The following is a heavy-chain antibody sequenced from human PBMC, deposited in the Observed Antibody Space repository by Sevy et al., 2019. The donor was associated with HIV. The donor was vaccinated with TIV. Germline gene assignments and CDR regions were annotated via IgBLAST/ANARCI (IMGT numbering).Heavy chain of an antibody. Sequence: GGSLRLSCAASGFTFDDYTMHWVRQAPGKGLEWVSPISWDGGSTYYADSVKGRFTISRDNSKNSLYLQMNSLRTEDTALCYCAKGASTYCSGGSCYLGDAFDIWGQGTMVTVSS. CDR1: GFTFDDYT. J-gene: IGHJ3*02. CDR2: ISWDGGST. CDR3: AKGASTYCSGGSCYLGDAFDI. V-gene: IGHV3-43*01. D-gene: IGHD2-15*01.